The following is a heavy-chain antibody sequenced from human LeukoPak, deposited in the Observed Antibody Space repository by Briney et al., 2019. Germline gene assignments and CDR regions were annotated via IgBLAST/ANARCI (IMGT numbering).Heavy chain of an antibody. CDR1: GFTFSNYA. Sequence: GGSLRLSCAASGFTFSNYAMSWVRQAPGKGLEWVSGISGSGDSTYYADSVKGRSIISRDNSNNTLYLRLSSLRAADTALYFCAKNGQRGEYQLLPDYWGQGALVTVSS. J-gene: IGHJ4*02. CDR3: AKNGQRGEYQLLPDY. D-gene: IGHD2-15*01. CDR2: ISGSGDST. V-gene: IGHV3-23*01.